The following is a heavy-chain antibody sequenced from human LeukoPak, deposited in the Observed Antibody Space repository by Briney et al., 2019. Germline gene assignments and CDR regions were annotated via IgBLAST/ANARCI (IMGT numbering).Heavy chain of an antibody. J-gene: IGHJ5*02. CDR2: IYTSGST. CDR1: GGSISSYY. Sequence: SETLSLTCTVSGGSISSYYWSWIRQPAGKGLEWIGRIYTSGSTNYHPSLKSRVTMSVDTSKNQFSLRLSSVNAADTAVYFCAREGTSGGLNWLDPWGQGTLVTVSS. V-gene: IGHV4-4*07. D-gene: IGHD3-10*01. CDR3: AREGTSGGLNWLDP.